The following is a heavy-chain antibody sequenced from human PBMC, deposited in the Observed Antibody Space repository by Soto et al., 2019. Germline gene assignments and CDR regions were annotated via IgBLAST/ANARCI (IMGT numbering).Heavy chain of an antibody. D-gene: IGHD4-17*01. CDR1: RGSISSGTNY. CDR3: AKFRGMTYGEYHLDY. CDR2: IYYSGST. V-gene: IGHV4-39*01. Sequence: SETLSLTCTVSRGSISSGTNYWAWIRQPPGKGLEWIANIYYSGSTFYNPSLKSRVTISLDTSKNQFSLKLRSVTAADTAVYYCAKFRGMTYGEYHLDYWGQGTLVTVSS. J-gene: IGHJ4*02.